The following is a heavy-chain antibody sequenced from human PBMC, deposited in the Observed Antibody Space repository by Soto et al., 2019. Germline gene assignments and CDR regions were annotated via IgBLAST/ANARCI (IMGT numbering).Heavy chain of an antibody. CDR1: GFTFSSYW. Sequence: EVQLVESGGGLVQPGGSLRLSCAASGFTFSSYWMHWVRQVPGKCLAWGARINSDGSRTSYADSVKGRFTISRDSAKNALYLKMNSLRADDTAVYYCAREGLDTAGFFDIWGHGTMVTVSS. V-gene: IGHV3-74*01. CDR2: INSDGSRT. J-gene: IGHJ3*02. D-gene: IGHD6-13*01. CDR3: AREGLDTAGFFDI.